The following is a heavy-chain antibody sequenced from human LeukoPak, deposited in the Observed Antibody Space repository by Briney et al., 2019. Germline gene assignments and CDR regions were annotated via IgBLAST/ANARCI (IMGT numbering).Heavy chain of an antibody. Sequence: SETLSLTCTVSGSSISSAYYWGWIRQPPGKGLEWIANIYHSGNTYYNPPLKSRVTISVDTSKNQFSLKLSSVTAADTAVYYCAREPRGHQTQYYYDSSGHNWFDPWGQGTLVTVSS. V-gene: IGHV4-38-2*02. CDR3: AREPRGHQTQYYYDSSGHNWFDP. CDR2: IYHSGNT. CDR1: GSSISSAYY. J-gene: IGHJ5*02. D-gene: IGHD3-22*01.